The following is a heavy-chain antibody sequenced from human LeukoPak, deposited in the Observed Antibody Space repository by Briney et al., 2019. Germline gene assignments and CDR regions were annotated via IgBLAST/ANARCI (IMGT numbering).Heavy chain of an antibody. D-gene: IGHD3-22*01. J-gene: IGHJ4*02. CDR3: ASYDSSGYYVGY. Sequence: SETLSLTCTVSGGSISGYYWSWIRQPPGKGLEWIGYVFYSGSTNYNPSLKSRVTISVDTSKNQFSLKLSSVTAADTAVYYCASYDSSGYYVGYWGQGTLVTVSS. V-gene: IGHV4-59*12. CDR2: VFYSGST. CDR1: GGSISGYY.